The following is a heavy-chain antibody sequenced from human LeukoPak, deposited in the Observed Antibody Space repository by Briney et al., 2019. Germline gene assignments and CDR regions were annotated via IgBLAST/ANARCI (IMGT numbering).Heavy chain of an antibody. Sequence: SETLSLTCTVSGYSISSGYYWGWIRQPPGKGLEWIGSIYHSGSTYYNPSLKSRVTISVDTSKNQFSLKLSSVTAADTAVYYCARVGRIAAAGTGAFDIWGQGTMVTVSS. CDR2: IYHSGST. CDR3: ARVGRIAAAGTGAFDI. D-gene: IGHD6-13*01. V-gene: IGHV4-38-2*02. J-gene: IGHJ3*02. CDR1: GYSISSGYY.